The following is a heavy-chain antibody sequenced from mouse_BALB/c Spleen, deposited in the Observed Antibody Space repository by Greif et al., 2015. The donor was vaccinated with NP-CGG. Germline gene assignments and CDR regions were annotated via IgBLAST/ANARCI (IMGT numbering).Heavy chain of an antibody. D-gene: IGHD2-12*01. V-gene: IGHV1-55*01. CDR2: IYPGSGST. J-gene: IGHJ3*01. CDR1: GYNFTSYW. CDR3: ARYERDGWFAY. Sequence: QVQLKQSGAELVKPGTSVKLSCKASGYNFTSYWINWVKLRPGQGLEWIGDIYPGSGSTNYNEKFKSKATLTVDTSSSTAYMQLSSLASEDSALYYCARYERDGWFAYWGQGTLVTVSA.